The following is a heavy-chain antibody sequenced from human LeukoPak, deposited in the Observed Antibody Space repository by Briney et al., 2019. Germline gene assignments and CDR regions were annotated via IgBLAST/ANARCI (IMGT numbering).Heavy chain of an antibody. J-gene: IGHJ4*02. Sequence: GGSLRLSCAASGFTFDDYAMHWVRQAPGKGLEWVSGISWNSGSIGYADSVKGRFTISGDNAKNSLYLQMNSLRAEDTALYYCARGGRLQFLRDDAFAYWGQGTLVTVSS. D-gene: IGHD5-24*01. CDR1: GFTFDDYA. V-gene: IGHV3-9*01. CDR3: ARGGRLQFLRDDAFAY. CDR2: ISWNSGSI.